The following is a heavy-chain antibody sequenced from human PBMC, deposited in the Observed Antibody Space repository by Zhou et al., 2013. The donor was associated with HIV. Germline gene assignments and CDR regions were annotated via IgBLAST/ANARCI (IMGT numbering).Heavy chain of an antibody. CDR2: ISPYNGNT. CDR1: AYTFRSYG. J-gene: IGHJ4*02. V-gene: IGHV1-18*01. CDR3: AREVVTAVTAPGDF. D-gene: IGHD2-21*02. Sequence: QVQLVQSGAEMKKPGASVKVACKASAYTFRSYGISWVRQAPGQAGLELMGWISPYNGNTNYAQKFQGRVTISTDESTSTVHMEMTSLRSDDTAVYYCAREVVTAVTAPGDFWGQGTLVTVS.